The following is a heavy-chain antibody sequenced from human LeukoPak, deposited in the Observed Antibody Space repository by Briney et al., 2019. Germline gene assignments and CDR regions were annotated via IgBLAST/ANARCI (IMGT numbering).Heavy chain of an antibody. CDR1: GFTFSSYG. V-gene: IGHV3-33*01. CDR3: ARDVYYGSGSYFDY. Sequence: GGSVRLSCAASGFTFSSYGMHWVRQAPGKGLEWVAVIWYDGSNKYYADSVKGRFTISRDNSKNTLYLQMNSLRAEDTAVYYCARDVYYGSGSYFDYWGQGTLVTVSS. D-gene: IGHD3-10*01. J-gene: IGHJ4*02. CDR2: IWYDGSNK.